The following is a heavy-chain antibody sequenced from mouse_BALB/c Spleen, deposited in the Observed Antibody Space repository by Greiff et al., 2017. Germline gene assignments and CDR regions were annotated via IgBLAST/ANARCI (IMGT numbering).Heavy chain of an antibody. V-gene: IGHV14-1*02. CDR3: ARSWYGNYWYFDV. D-gene: IGHD2-10*02. J-gene: IGHJ1*01. Sequence: DVKLQESGAELVRPGALVKLSCKASGFNIKDYYMHWVKQRPEQGLEWIGWIDPENGNTIYDPKFQGKASITADTSSNTAYLQLSSLTSEDTAVYYCARSWYGNYWYFDVWGAGTTVTVSS. CDR2: IDPENGNT. CDR1: GFNIKDYY.